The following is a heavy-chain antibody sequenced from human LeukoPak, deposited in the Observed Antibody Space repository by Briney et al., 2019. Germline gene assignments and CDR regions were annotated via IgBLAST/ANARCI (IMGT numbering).Heavy chain of an antibody. Sequence: ASVKVSCRASGYTFTSYGIRWVRQAPGQGLEWMGWISTYNGDTNYAQKLQGRVTMTTDTSTSTAYMALRSLRSDDTAVYYCVGGAPNWGFDFWGQGTLVIVSS. D-gene: IGHD7-27*01. CDR3: VGGAPNWGFDF. V-gene: IGHV1-18*01. CDR1: GYTFTSYG. J-gene: IGHJ4*02. CDR2: ISTYNGDT.